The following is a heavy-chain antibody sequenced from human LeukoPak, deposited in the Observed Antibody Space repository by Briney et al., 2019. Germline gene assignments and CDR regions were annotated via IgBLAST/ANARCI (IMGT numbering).Heavy chain of an antibody. CDR3: ARDPEPDAFDI. Sequence: SETLSLTCTVSGGSISSYYWSWIRQPAGKGLEWIGEINHSGSTNYNPSLKSRVTISVDTSKNQFSLKLSSVTAADTAVYYCARDPEPDAFDIWGQGTMVTVSS. V-gene: IGHV4-34*01. D-gene: IGHD1-14*01. J-gene: IGHJ3*02. CDR2: INHSGST. CDR1: GGSISSYY.